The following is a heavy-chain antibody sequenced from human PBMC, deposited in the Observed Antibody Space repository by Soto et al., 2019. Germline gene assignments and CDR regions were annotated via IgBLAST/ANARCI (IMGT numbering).Heavy chain of an antibody. Sequence: QLQLQESGPGLVKPSETLSLTCTVSGGSISSSSYYWGWIRQPPGKGLEWIGSIYYSGSTYYNPSLKSRVPISVDTSKNQFSLKLSSVTAADTAVYYCARLGYCSGGSCYFSTYYYYYGMDVWGQGTTVTVSS. D-gene: IGHD2-15*01. V-gene: IGHV4-39*01. CDR3: ARLGYCSGGSCYFSTYYYYYGMDV. CDR2: IYYSGST. J-gene: IGHJ6*02. CDR1: GGSISSSSYY.